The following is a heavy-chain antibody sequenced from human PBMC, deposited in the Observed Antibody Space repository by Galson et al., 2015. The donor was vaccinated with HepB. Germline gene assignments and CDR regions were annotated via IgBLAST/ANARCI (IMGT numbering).Heavy chain of an antibody. V-gene: IGHV1-24*01. J-gene: IGHJ5*02. CDR2: FDPEDGET. CDR3: ATSGAAAGTGWFDP. Sequence: SVKVSCKVSGYTLTELSMHWVRQAPGKGLEWMGGFDPEDGETIYAQKFQGRVTMTEDTSTDTAYMELSSLRSEDTAVYYCATSGAAAGTGWFDPWGQGTLVTVSS. D-gene: IGHD6-13*01. CDR1: GYTLTELS.